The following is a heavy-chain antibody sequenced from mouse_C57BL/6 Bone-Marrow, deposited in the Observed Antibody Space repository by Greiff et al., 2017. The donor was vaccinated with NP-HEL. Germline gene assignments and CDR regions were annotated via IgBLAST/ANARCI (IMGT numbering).Heavy chain of an antibody. J-gene: IGHJ3*01. CDR2: IYPRDGST. D-gene: IGHD1-1*01. CDR1: GYTFTSYD. CDR3: ARLDYGSRPWFAY. V-gene: IGHV1-85*01. Sequence: LVESGPELVKPGASVKLSCKASGYTFTSYDINWVKQRPGQGLEWIGWIYPRDGSTKYNEKFKGKATLTVDTSSSTAYMELHSLTSEDSAVYFCARLDYGSRPWFAYWGQGTLVTVSA.